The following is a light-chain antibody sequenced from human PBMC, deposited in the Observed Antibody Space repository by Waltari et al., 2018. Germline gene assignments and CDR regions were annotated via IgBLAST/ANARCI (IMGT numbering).Light chain of an antibody. CDR1: QSVTRT. J-gene: IGKJ1*01. CDR2: GAS. CDR3: QHYLRLPAT. Sequence: IVLTQSPGTLSLSPGERATLSCRASQSVTRTLAWYQQKPGQAPRLLIYGASNRATGIPDRFSGSGSGTDFSLTISRLETEDFAVYYCQHYLRLPATFGQGTKVEIK. V-gene: IGKV3-20*01.